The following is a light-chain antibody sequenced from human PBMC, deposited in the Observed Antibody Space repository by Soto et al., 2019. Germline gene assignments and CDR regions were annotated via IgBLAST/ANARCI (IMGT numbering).Light chain of an antibody. CDR3: QQYGSSPRT. CDR2: GTS. CDR1: QNVGSRY. Sequence: IVLTQSPGTLSLSPGERATLSCRASQNVGSRYLAWYQQKPGQAPRLLIYGTSNRATGIPDRCSGSGSGTDFSLTISSLEPGDLAVYYCQQYGSSPRTFGQGTKVEIK. J-gene: IGKJ1*01. V-gene: IGKV3-20*01.